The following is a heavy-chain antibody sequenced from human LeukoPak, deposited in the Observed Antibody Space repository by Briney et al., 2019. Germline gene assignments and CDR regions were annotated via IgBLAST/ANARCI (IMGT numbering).Heavy chain of an antibody. CDR3: AKDPYGDYAEYYFDY. Sequence: PGGSLRLSCAASGFTLSSYAMSWVRQAPGKGLEWVSAISGSGGSTYYADSVKGRFTISRDNSKNTLYLQMNSLRAEDTAVYYCAKDPYGDYAEYYFDYWGQGTLVTVSS. CDR2: ISGSGGST. CDR1: GFTLSSYA. D-gene: IGHD4-17*01. J-gene: IGHJ4*02. V-gene: IGHV3-23*01.